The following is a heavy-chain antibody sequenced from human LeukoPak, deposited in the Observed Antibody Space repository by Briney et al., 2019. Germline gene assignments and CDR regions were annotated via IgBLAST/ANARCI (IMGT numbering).Heavy chain of an antibody. J-gene: IGHJ4*02. Sequence: GGSLRLSCAASGFTFSSYGMHWVRQAPGKGLEWGAVISHDGSNQYYGDSVKGRFTISRDNSKNTLYLQMDSLKTEDTAVYYCAKGEHYTASMVDYWGQGTLVTASS. D-gene: IGHD1/OR15-1a*01. CDR2: ISHDGSNQ. V-gene: IGHV3-30*18. CDR1: GFTFSSYG. CDR3: AKGEHYTASMVDY.